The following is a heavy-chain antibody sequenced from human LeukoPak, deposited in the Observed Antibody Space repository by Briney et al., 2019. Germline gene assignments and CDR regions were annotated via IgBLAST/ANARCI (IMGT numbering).Heavy chain of an antibody. CDR3: ARAGGGGGAFDI. CDR2: IKQDGSEK. D-gene: IGHD4-23*01. V-gene: IGHV3-7*01. J-gene: IGHJ3*02. Sequence: GGSLRLSCAASGFTFSSCWMSWVRQAPGKGLEWVANIKQDGSEKYYVDSLKGRFIISRDNAKNSLYLQMNSLRAEDTAVYYCARAGGGGGAFDIWSQGTMVTVSS. CDR1: GFTFSSCW.